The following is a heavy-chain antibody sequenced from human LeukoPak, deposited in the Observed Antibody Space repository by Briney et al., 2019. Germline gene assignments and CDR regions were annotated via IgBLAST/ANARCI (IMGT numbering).Heavy chain of an antibody. CDR1: GGSISSSSYY. J-gene: IGHJ4*02. D-gene: IGHD6-19*01. Sequence: SETLSLTCTVSGGSISSSSYYWGWIRQPPGKGLEWIGSIYYSGSTYYNPSLKSRVTISVDTSKNQFSLKLSSVTAADTAVYYCARGLGIAVAGTGGIYFDYWGQGTLVTVSS. CDR2: IYYSGST. V-gene: IGHV4-39*01. CDR3: ARGLGIAVAGTGGIYFDY.